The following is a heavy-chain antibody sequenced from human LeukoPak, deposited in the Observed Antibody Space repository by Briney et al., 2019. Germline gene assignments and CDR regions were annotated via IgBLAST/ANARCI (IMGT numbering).Heavy chain of an antibody. J-gene: IGHJ3*02. CDR3: AKGDGYNRNDAFDI. CDR1: GFTFDDYA. Sequence: PGRSLRLSCAASGFTFDDYAMHWVRQAPGRGLEWVSGISWSSGSIGYADSVKGRFTISRDNAKNSLYLQMNSLRAEDTALYYCAKGDGYNRNDAFDIWGQGTMVTVSS. V-gene: IGHV3-9*01. CDR2: ISWSSGSI. D-gene: IGHD5-24*01.